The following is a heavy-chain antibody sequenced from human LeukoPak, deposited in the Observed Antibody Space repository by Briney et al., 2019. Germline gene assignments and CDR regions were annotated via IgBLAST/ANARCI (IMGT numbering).Heavy chain of an antibody. V-gene: IGHV4-34*01. D-gene: IGHD5-18*01. Sequence: SETLSLTCAVYGGSFSGYYWSWIRQPPGKGLEWIGEINHSGSTNYNPSLKSRVTISVDTSKNQFSLKRSSVTAADTAVYYCARWGKGAMVTRPLDYWGQGTLVTVSS. J-gene: IGHJ4*02. CDR3: ARWGKGAMVTRPLDY. CDR1: GGSFSGYY. CDR2: INHSGST.